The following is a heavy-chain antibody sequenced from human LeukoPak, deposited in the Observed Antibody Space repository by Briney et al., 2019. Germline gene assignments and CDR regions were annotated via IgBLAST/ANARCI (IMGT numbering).Heavy chain of an antibody. CDR2: INPNSGGT. Sequence: ASVKVSCKASGYTFTGYYMHWVRQAPGQGLEWMGWINPNSGGTNYAQKFQGRVTMTRDTSISTAYMELSRLRSDDTAVYYCARDSSGYFPHTDVWGQGTTVTVSS. D-gene: IGHD3-22*01. J-gene: IGHJ6*02. CDR3: ARDSSGYFPHTDV. V-gene: IGHV1-2*02. CDR1: GYTFTGYY.